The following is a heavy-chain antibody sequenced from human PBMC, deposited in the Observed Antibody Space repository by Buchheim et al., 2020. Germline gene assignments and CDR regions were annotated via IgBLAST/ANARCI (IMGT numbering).Heavy chain of an antibody. CDR1: GGSISSDGQY. CDR2: IHHSGVT. CDR3: AREVATTETFDC. Sequence: QLQLQESGPGLVKPSETLSLTCTVSGGSISSDGQYWSWIRQHPGKGLEWIGYIHHSGVTYYNPSLKSRVSISIDTSKPHFSLELSSVTAADAAVYYCAREVATTETFDCWGQGTL. D-gene: IGHD4-17*01. V-gene: IGHV4-31*03. J-gene: IGHJ4*02.